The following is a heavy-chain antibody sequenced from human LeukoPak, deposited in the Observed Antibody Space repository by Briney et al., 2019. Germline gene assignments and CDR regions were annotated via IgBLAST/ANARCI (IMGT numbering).Heavy chain of an antibody. J-gene: IGHJ4*02. Sequence: GGSLRLSCAASGFTFSSYAMHWVRQAPGKGLEWVAVISYDGSNKYYADSVKGRFTISKDNSKNTLYLQMNSLRAEDTAVYYCAKGSYDCWSGYSYDYWGQGTLVTVSS. CDR1: GFTFSSYA. D-gene: IGHD3-3*01. V-gene: IGHV3-30-3*01. CDR2: ISYDGSNK. CDR3: AKGSYDCWSGYSYDY.